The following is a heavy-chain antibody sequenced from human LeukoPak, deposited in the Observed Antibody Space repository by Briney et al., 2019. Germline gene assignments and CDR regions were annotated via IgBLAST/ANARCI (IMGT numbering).Heavy chain of an antibody. V-gene: IGHV4-59*01. CDR1: GGSISSYY. Sequence: PSETLSLTCTVSGGSISSYYWSWIRQPPGKGLEWIGYIYYSGSTNYNPSLKSRVTISVDTSKNQFSLKLSSVTAADTAVYYCARACYIRFLNYYYYYMDVWGKGTTVTVSS. D-gene: IGHD3-3*01. CDR3: ARACYIRFLNYYYYYMDV. CDR2: IYYSGST. J-gene: IGHJ6*03.